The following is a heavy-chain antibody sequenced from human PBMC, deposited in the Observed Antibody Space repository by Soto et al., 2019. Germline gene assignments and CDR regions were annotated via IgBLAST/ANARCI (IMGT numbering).Heavy chain of an antibody. CDR3: ARWRYYYDSSGDLRTDYYGMDV. Sequence: ASVKVSCKASGYTFTGYYMHWVRQAPGQGLEWMGWINPNSGGTNYAQKFQGWVTITRDTSISTAYMELSRLRSDDTAVYYCARWRYYYDSSGDLRTDYYGMDVWGQGTTVTVSS. CDR1: GYTFTGYY. CDR2: INPNSGGT. V-gene: IGHV1-2*04. D-gene: IGHD3-22*01. J-gene: IGHJ6*02.